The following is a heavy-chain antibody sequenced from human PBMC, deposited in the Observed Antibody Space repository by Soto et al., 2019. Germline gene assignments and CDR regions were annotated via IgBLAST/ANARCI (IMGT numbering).Heavy chain of an antibody. CDR3: ARGDSNSWSDY. Sequence: QVQLVESGGGVVQPGRSLRLSCAASGFTFRSYAMDWVRQAPGKGLEWVAVISYDGTNKYYADSVKGRFTISRDNSKHTLSLQMNSVRAEDTAVYYCARGDSNSWSDYWGQGTLVTVSS. CDR2: ISYDGTNK. V-gene: IGHV3-30*01. D-gene: IGHD6-13*01. CDR1: GFTFRSYA. J-gene: IGHJ4*02.